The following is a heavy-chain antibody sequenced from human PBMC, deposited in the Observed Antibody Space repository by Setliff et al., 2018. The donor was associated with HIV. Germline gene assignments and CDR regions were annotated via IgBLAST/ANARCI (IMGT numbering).Heavy chain of an antibody. J-gene: IGHJ3*02. Sequence: ASVKVSCKASGYTFSNFTIGWLRQAPGQGLEWMGWISSYSDNTFYARSLQGRVTMTTDTASSTSYMELRSLRSDDTAMYYCARIRAGALLNAFDIWAQGTMVTVSS. CDR2: ISSYSDNT. V-gene: IGHV1-18*01. CDR3: ARIRAGALLNAFDI. D-gene: IGHD1-26*01. CDR1: GYTFSNFT.